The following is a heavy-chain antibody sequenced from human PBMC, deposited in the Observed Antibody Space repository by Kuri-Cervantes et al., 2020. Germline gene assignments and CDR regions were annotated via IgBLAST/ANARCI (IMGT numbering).Heavy chain of an antibody. CDR1: GGTFSSYA. J-gene: IGHJ6*03. D-gene: IGHD6-6*01. V-gene: IGHV1-69*05. CDR2: IIPIFGTA. CDR3: ARDRPRDEPYYSYYYYMDV. Sequence: SVKVSCKASGGTFSSYAISWVRQAPGQGLEWMGGIIPIFGTAKYAQKVQGRVTITTDESTSTAYMELSSLRSEDTAVYYCARDRPRDEPYYSYYYYMDVWGKGTTVTVSS.